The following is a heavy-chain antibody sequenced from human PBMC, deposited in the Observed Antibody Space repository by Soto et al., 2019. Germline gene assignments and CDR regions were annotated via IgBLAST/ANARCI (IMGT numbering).Heavy chain of an antibody. Sequence: GGSLRLSCAASGFTFSTYAMTWVRQAPGRGLEWVSTILHDETPFYTDSVKGRFTISRDNVRGTLYLQMNGLRVEDAALYFCAKDLFPTSGQRFFFESWGQGGLVTVSS. V-gene: IGHV3-23*01. CDR3: AKDLFPTSGQRFFFES. D-gene: IGHD2-21*01. CDR2: ILHDETP. J-gene: IGHJ4*02. CDR1: GFTFSTYA.